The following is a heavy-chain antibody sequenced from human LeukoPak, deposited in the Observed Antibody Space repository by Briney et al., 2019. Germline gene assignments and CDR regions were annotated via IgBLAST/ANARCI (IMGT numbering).Heavy chain of an antibody. D-gene: IGHD4-17*01. CDR2: IYYSGST. CDR3: ARENGDYYRAFDI. V-gene: IGHV4-61*01. Sequence: PSETLSLTCTVSGGSVSSGSYYWSWIRQPPGKGLEWIGYIYYSGSTNYNPSLKSRATISVDTSKNQFSLKLSSVTAADTAVFYCARENGDYYRAFDIWGQGTMVTVSS. J-gene: IGHJ3*02. CDR1: GGSVSSGSYY.